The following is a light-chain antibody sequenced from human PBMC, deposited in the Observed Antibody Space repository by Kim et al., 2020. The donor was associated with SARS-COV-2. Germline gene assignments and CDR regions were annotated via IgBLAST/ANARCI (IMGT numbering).Light chain of an antibody. CDR1: SSNIGAGYD. CDR2: GNV. J-gene: IGLJ6*01. V-gene: IGLV1-40*01. CDR3: QSFDTSLSGSRV. Sequence: QSVLTQPPSVSGAPGQRVTISCTGNSSNIGAGYDVQWYQQLPGTAPKLLMFGNVNRPSGVPDRFSGSKSGTSASLAITGLQAEDGADYYCQSFDTSLSGSRVFGSGTKVTVL.